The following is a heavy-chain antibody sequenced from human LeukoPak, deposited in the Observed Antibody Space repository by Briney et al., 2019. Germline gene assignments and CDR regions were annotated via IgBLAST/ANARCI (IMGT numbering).Heavy chain of an antibody. CDR1: GFTFSDYA. J-gene: IGHJ4*02. V-gene: IGHV3-23*01. Sequence: GGSLRLSCAASGFTFSDYAMTWVRQAPGKGLEWVSAISGSGGSTYYADSVKGRFTISRDNSKNTLYLQMNSLRAEDTAVYYCAKGQQQLEPSPHFDYWGQGTLVTVSS. D-gene: IGHD6-13*01. CDR2: ISGSGGST. CDR3: AKGQQQLEPSPHFDY.